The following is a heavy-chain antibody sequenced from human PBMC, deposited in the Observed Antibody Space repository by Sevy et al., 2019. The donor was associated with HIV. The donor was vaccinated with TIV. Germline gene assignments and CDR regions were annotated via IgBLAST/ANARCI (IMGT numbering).Heavy chain of an antibody. Sequence: GGSLRLSCVASGFNFTASAMSWVRQSPGKGLEWVSTIGRSGSSSYYAHSVKGRFTISRDNSKRTLYLQMNSLTADDTAVYFCAKPASLILWFAYWGQGILVTVSS. D-gene: IGHD3-10*01. CDR2: IGRSGSSS. CDR3: AKPASLILWFAY. J-gene: IGHJ1*01. CDR1: GFNFTASA. V-gene: IGHV3-23*01.